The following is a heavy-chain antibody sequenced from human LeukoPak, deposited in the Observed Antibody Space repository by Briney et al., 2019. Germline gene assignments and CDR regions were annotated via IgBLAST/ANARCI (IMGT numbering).Heavy chain of an antibody. Sequence: GGSLRPSCAASGVIFSSYAMSWVRQAPGKGLEWVSTISGSGGSTYYADSVKGRFTISRDNAKNSLYLQMNSLRAEDTAVYYCALGDILTGYIYWGQGTLVTVSS. CDR1: GVIFSSYA. CDR2: ISGSGGST. V-gene: IGHV3-23*01. J-gene: IGHJ4*02. CDR3: ALGDILTGYIY. D-gene: IGHD3-9*01.